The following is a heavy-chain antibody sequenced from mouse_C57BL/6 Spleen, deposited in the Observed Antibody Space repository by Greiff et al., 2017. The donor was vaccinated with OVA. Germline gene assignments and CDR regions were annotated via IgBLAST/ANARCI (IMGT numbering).Heavy chain of an antibody. J-gene: IGHJ2*01. Sequence: VQLQQPGAELVKPGASVKMSCKASGYTFTSYWITWVKQRPGQGLEWIGDIYPGSGSTNYNEKFKSKATLTVDTSSSTAYMQLSSLTSEDSAFYYCARGDYYGSSYHFDYWGQGTTLTVSS. V-gene: IGHV1-55*01. CDR1: GYTFTSYW. CDR3: ARGDYYGSSYHFDY. D-gene: IGHD1-1*01. CDR2: IYPGSGST.